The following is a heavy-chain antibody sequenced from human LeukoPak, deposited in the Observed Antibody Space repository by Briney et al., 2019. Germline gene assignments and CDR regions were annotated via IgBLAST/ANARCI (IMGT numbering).Heavy chain of an antibody. D-gene: IGHD5-24*01. CDR1: GFTFSSYS. CDR2: ISSSSSYI. CDR3: AREGGDGYNYLGYCDY. V-gene: IGHV3-21*01. J-gene: IGHJ4*02. Sequence: PGGSLRLSCAASGFTFSSYSMNWVRQAPGKGLEWVSSISSSSSYIYYADSVKGRFTISRDNAKNSLYLQMNSLRAEDTAVYYCAREGGDGYNYLGYCDYWGQGTLVTVSS.